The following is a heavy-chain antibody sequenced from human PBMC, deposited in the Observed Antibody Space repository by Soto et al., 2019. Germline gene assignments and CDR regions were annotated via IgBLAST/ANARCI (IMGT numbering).Heavy chain of an antibody. CDR1: GGSISSYY. J-gene: IGHJ6*02. CDR3: ARDREYCSSTSCPGSNYGMDV. D-gene: IGHD2-2*01. CDR2: IYTSGST. V-gene: IGHV4-4*07. Sequence: KTSETLSLTCTVSGGSISSYYWSWIRQPAGKGLEWIGRIYTSGSTNYNPSLKSRVTMSVDTSKNQFSLKLSSVTAADTAVYYCARDREYCSSTSCPGSNYGMDVWGQGXTVTVYS.